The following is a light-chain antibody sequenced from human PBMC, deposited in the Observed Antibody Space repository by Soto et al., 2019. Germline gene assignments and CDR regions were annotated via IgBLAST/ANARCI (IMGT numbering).Light chain of an antibody. J-gene: IGLJ2*01. V-gene: IGLV2-23*01. CDR3: CSYAGSSTGVV. CDR2: EGS. CDR1: SSDVGSYNL. Sequence: QSVLTQPASVSGSPGQSITIYCTGTSSDVGSYNLVSWYQQHPGKAPKLMIYEGSKRPSGVSNRFSGSKSGNTASLTISGLQAEDEADYYYCSYAGSSTGVVFGGGTKLTVL.